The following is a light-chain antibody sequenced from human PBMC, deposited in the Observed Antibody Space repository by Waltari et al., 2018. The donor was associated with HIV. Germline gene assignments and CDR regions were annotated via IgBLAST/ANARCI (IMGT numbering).Light chain of an antibody. CDR1: QSVNSN. J-gene: IGKJ1*01. CDR2: GAS. CDR3: QQYNDWPPHTWT. V-gene: IGKV3-15*01. Sequence: EIVMTQSPVTLSVSPGERAILSCRASQSVNSNLAWYQQKPGQAPRLLIHGASTRATAIPARFSGSGSGTYFTLTISSLQSEDFAVYYCQQYNDWPPHTWTFGQGTKVEIK.